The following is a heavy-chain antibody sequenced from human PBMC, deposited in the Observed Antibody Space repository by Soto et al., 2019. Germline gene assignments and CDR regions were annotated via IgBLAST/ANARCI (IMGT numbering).Heavy chain of an antibody. V-gene: IGHV4-39*01. Sequence: SETLSLTCTVTGGSVTNSSYYWGWIRQSPGKGLEWIGSVYYRGRSYSKSSVKSRVTISVDTSKNRFSLSLNSVTASDTAAYFCVSQRTTVPTQAYFDYWGPGALDTVSS. CDR2: VYYRGRS. CDR1: GGSVTNSSYY. D-gene: IGHD4-17*01. CDR3: VSQRTTVPTQAYFDY. J-gene: IGHJ4*02.